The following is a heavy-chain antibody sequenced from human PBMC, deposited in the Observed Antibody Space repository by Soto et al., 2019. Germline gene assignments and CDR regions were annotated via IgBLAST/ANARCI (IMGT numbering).Heavy chain of an antibody. CDR2: INPNSGGT. CDR1: GYTFTGYY. Sequence: ASVKVSCKASGYTFTGYYMHWVRQAPGQGLEWMGWINPNSGGTNYAQKFQGWVTMTRDTSISTAYMELSRLRSDDTPVYYCAIALSSPAAPTPYGMDVWAQGTTETVSS. J-gene: IGHJ6*02. V-gene: IGHV1-2*04. CDR3: AIALSSPAAPTPYGMDV. D-gene: IGHD3-10*01.